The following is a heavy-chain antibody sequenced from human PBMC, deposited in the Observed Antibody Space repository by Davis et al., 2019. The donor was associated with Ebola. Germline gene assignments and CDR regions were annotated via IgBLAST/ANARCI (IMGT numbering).Heavy chain of an antibody. CDR3: ARSLGSGYYPLDY. CDR2: ISGNGDRA. V-gene: IGHV3-21*01. J-gene: IGHJ4*02. D-gene: IGHD3-3*01. CDR1: GFTFSGSA. Sequence: GESLKISCAASGFTFSGSAMHWVRQASGKGLEWVASISGNGDRAFYADSVKGRFTISRDNAKNSLFLLMNSLRAEDTAVYYCARSLGSGYYPLDYWGQGTLVTVSS.